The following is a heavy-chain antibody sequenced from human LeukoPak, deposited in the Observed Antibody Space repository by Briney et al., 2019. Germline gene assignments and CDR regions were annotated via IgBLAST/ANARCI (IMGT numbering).Heavy chain of an antibody. CDR2: IKQDGSEK. D-gene: IGHD1-26*01. J-gene: IGHJ6*02. CDR1: GFTFSSYW. CDR3: ARDPRAGNYYYYGMDV. V-gene: IGHV3-7*01. Sequence: PGGSLRLSCAASGFTFSSYWMSWVRQAPGKGLEWVANIKQDGSEKYYVDCVKGRFTISRDNAKNSLYLQMNSLRAEDTAVYYCARDPRAGNYYYYGMDVWGQGTTVTVSS.